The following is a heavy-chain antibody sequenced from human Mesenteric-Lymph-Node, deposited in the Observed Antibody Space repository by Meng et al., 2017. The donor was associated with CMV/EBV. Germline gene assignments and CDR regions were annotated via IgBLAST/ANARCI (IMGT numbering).Heavy chain of an antibody. CDR1: GFSLSTYW. CDR2: INSDGSTT. D-gene: IGHD5-18*01. CDR3: ARGKFQSVGIVYSSFDP. J-gene: IGHJ5*02. V-gene: IGHV3-74*01. Sequence: GESLKISCAASGFSLSTYWMHWVRQAPGKGLVWVSRINSDGSTTNYADSVKGRFTISRDNAKNTLYLQMNSLRAEDTAVYYCARGKFQSVGIVYSSFDPWGQGALVPLSS.